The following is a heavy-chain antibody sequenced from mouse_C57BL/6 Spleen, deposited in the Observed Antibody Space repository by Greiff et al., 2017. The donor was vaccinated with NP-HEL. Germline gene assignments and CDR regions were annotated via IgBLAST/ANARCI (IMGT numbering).Heavy chain of an antibody. CDR1: GFTFSDYY. V-gene: IGHV5-16*01. J-gene: IGHJ1*03. CDR3: ARENGLYFDV. CDR2: INYDGSST. Sequence: DVKLVESEGGLVQPGSSMKLSCTASGFTFSDYYMAWVRQVPEKGLEWVANINYDGSSTYYLDSLKSRFIISRDNAKNILYLQMSSLKSEDTATYYCARENGLYFDVWGTGTTVTVSS.